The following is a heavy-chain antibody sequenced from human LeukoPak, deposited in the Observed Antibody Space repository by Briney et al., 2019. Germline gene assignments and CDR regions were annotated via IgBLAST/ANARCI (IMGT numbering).Heavy chain of an antibody. CDR3: ARIHRYCSGGACYVLDN. D-gene: IGHD2-15*01. Sequence: SETLSLTCVVSGGSVSGYYWGWIRQPPGRGLEWIGYVYYSGSTNYNPSFKSRITILVDTSRNQFSLQLSSVTAADTAVYYCARIHRYCSGGACYVLDNWGQGTLVAVSS. CDR1: GGSVSGYY. CDR2: VYYSGST. V-gene: IGHV4-59*02. J-gene: IGHJ4*02.